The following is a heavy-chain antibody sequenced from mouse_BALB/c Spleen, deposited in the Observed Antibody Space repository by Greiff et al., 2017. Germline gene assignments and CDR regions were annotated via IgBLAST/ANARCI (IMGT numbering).Heavy chain of an antibody. J-gene: IGHJ2*01. V-gene: IGHV2-6-5*01. CDR3: AKHGGYGSSYLDY. CDR1: GFSLTDYG. Sequence: VKLQESGPGLVAPSQSLSITCTVSGFSLTDYGVSWIRQPPGKGLEWLGVIWGGGSTYYNSALKSRLSISKDNSKSQVFLKMNSLQTDDTAMDYCAKHGGYGSSYLDYWGEGTTLTVSS. CDR2: IWGGGST. D-gene: IGHD1-1*01.